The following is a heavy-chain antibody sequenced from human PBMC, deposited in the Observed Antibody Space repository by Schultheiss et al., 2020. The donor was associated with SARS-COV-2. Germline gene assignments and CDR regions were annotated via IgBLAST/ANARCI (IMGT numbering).Heavy chain of an antibody. CDR3: AKDFSWAVAGHDAFDI. D-gene: IGHD6-19*01. V-gene: IGHV3-7*03. J-gene: IGHJ3*02. Sequence: GGSLRLSCAASGFMFSAYWMTWVRQAPGRGLEWVATINQDGRETLYADSLRGRFTISRDNAKNSLYLQMERLRAEDTAVYYCAKDFSWAVAGHDAFDIWGQGTMVTVSS. CDR2: INQDGRET. CDR1: GFMFSAYW.